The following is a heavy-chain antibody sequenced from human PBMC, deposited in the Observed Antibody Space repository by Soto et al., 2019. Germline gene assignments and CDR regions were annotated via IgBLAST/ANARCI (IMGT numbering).Heavy chain of an antibody. CDR1: GFTFSSDG. J-gene: IGHJ4*02. Sequence: QVQLVESGGGVVQPGRSLRLSCAASGFTFSSDGMHWVRQAPGKGLEWVAVIWYDGSNKYYADSVKGRFTISRDNSKNTLYLQMNSLRAEDTAVYYCARDGEDIYCSGGCCYSVVEYYFDYWGQGTLVTVSS. CDR3: ARDGEDIYCSGGCCYSVVEYYFDY. D-gene: IGHD2-15*01. CDR2: IWYDGSNK. V-gene: IGHV3-33*01.